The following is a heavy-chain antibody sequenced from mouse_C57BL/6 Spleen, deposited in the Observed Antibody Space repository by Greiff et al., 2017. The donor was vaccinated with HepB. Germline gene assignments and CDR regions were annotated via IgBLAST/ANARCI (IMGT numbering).Heavy chain of an antibody. CDR3: ARRDDYGFAY. D-gene: IGHD2-4*01. V-gene: IGHV1-42*01. J-gene: IGHJ3*01. CDR2: INPSTGGT. CDR1: GYSFTGYY. Sequence: EVQLQQSGPELVKPGASVKISCKASGYSFTGYYMNWVKQSPEKSLEWIGEINPSTGGTTYNQKFKAKATLTVDKSSSTAYMQLKSLKSEDSAVYYCARRDDYGFAYWGKGTLVTVSA.